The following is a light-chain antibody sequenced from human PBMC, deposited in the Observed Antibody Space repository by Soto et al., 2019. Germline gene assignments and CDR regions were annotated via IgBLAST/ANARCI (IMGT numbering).Light chain of an antibody. CDR3: QQYGSSSWT. CDR2: GAS. V-gene: IGKV3-20*01. J-gene: IGKJ1*01. CDR1: QSVSSF. Sequence: EIVMTQSPATLSVSPVERATLSCRASQSVSSFLAWFQQKPGQAPRLLIYGASSRATGIPDRFSGSGSGTDFTLTISRLEPEDFAVYYCQQYGSSSWTFGQGTKVDIK.